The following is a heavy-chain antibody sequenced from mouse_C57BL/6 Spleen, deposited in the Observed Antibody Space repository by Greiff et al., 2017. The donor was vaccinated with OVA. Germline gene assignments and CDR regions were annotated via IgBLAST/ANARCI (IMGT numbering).Heavy chain of an antibody. CDR3: AREGNYYGSSYEDD. Sequence: VQLQQPGAELVKPGASVKMSCKASGYTFTSYWITWVKQRPGQGLEWIGDIYPGSGSTNYNEKFKSKATLTVDTSSSTAYMQLSSLTSEDSAVYYCAREGNYYGSSYEDDWGQGTTLTVSS. CDR1: GYTFTSYW. D-gene: IGHD1-1*01. J-gene: IGHJ2*01. V-gene: IGHV1-55*01. CDR2: IYPGSGST.